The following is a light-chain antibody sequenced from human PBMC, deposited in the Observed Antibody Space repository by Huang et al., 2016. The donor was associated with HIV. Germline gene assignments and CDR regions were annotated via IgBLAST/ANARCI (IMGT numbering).Light chain of an antibody. Sequence: DIQMTQSPSSLSASLGDKVTITCQASLDINNYLNWYQQKPGKAPKLLISDASDLETGVPSRFSGSRSGTDFTLTVSSLQAEDIGTYYCQQYDSLPLTFGQGTNVEI. CDR2: DAS. CDR3: QQYDSLPLT. V-gene: IGKV1-33*01. J-gene: IGKJ1*01. CDR1: LDINNY.